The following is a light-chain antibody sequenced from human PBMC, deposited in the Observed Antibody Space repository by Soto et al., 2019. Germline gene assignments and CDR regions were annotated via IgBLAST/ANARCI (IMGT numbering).Light chain of an antibody. J-gene: IGKJ5*01. CDR1: QTVRNNY. Sequence: IVMTHSPATLSLSPGERATLSSRDSQTVRNNYLTLYQQKPGQAPRLRIYGASSRATSIPDRFSGSGYGTDFTLTFNRRELVDIALYVCQQNGSASLTFGQGTRLEI. V-gene: IGKV3-20*01. CDR3: QQNGSASLT. CDR2: GAS.